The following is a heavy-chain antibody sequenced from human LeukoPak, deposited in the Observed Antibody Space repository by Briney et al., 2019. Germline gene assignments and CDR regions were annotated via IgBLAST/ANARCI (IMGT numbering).Heavy chain of an antibody. CDR1: GYTFTGYY. CDR3: ARDPSSGLGDY. J-gene: IGHJ4*02. D-gene: IGHD1-14*01. Sequence: GASVKVSCKASGYTFTGYYMHWVRQAPGQGLEWMGWISAYNGNTNYAQKLQGRVTMTTDTSTSTAYMELRSLRSDDTAVYYCARDPSSGLGDYWGQGTLVTVSS. V-gene: IGHV1-18*04. CDR2: ISAYNGNT.